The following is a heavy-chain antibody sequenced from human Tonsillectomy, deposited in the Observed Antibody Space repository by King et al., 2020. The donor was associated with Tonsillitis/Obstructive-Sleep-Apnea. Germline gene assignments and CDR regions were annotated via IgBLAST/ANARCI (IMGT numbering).Heavy chain of an antibody. CDR1: GGSFSGYY. Sequence: VQLQQWGAGLLKPSETLSLTCAVYGGSFSGYYWSWIRQPPGKGLEWIGEINHSGSTNYNPSLKSRVTLSVDTSKNQFSLKLSSVTAADTAVYYCARATDCSSTSCSGGGWFDPWGQGTLVTVSS. D-gene: IGHD2-2*01. V-gene: IGHV4-34*01. CDR3: ARATDCSSTSCSGGGWFDP. J-gene: IGHJ5*02. CDR2: INHSGST.